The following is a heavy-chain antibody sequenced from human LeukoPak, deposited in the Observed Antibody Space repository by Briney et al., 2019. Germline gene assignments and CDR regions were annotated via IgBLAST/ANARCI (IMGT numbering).Heavy chain of an antibody. CDR2: IYTSGST. D-gene: IGHD2-21*02. CDR3: ARGRPYCGGDCGKTASDAFDI. V-gene: IGHV4-61*02. J-gene: IGHJ3*02. CDR1: GGSISSGSYY. Sequence: SETLSLTCTVSGGSISSGSYYWSWIRQPAGKGLEWIGRIYTSGSTNYNPSLKSRATISVDTSKNQFSLKLSSVTAADTAVYYCARGRPYCGGDCGKTASDAFDIWGQGTMVTVSS.